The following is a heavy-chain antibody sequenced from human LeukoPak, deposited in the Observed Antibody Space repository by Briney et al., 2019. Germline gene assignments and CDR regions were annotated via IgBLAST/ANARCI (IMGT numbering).Heavy chain of an antibody. V-gene: IGHV3-7*04. D-gene: IGHD5-12*01. Sequence: GGSLRLSWASSGCTFTSYWMSWVRQAPGKGLELVANINRDGSEKHYVDSVKGRFTISRDNAKNSLYLQMNSLRAEDTAVYYCARGYSGYVFFDYWGQGTLVTVSS. CDR3: ARGYSGYVFFDY. CDR1: GCTFTSYW. CDR2: INRDGSEK. J-gene: IGHJ4*02.